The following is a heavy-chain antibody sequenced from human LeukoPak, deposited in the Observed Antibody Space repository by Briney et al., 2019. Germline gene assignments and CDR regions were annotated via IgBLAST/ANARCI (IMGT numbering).Heavy chain of an antibody. CDR2: IYTSGST. Sequence: SETLSLTCTVSGGSIISYYWSWIRQPAGKGPEWIGRIYTSGSTNYNPSLKSRVTMSVDTSKNQFSLKVSSVTAADTAVYYCARVTYSSSSMSLDGFDIWGQGTMVTVSS. CDR1: GGSIISYY. CDR3: ARVTYSSSSMSLDGFDI. V-gene: IGHV4-4*07. D-gene: IGHD6-6*01. J-gene: IGHJ3*02.